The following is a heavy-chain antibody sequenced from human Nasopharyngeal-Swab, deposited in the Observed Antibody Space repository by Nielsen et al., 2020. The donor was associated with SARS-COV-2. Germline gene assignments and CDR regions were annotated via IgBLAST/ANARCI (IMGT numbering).Heavy chain of an antibody. Sequence: GESLKISCAASGFTFRSYWMSWVRQAPGKGLEWVANIKQDGSEKYYVDSVKGRFTISRDNAKNSLYLQMNSLRAGDTALYYCTRSYIFDIWGQGTVVTVSS. D-gene: IGHD1-14*01. V-gene: IGHV3-7*01. CDR2: IKQDGSEK. CDR3: TRSYIFDI. CDR1: GFTFRSYW. J-gene: IGHJ3*02.